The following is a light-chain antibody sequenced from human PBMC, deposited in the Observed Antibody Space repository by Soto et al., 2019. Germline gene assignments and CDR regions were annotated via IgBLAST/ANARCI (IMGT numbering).Light chain of an antibody. CDR3: QQYHNWPPWT. CDR2: GAS. V-gene: IGKV3-15*01. CDR1: QSVSGN. J-gene: IGKJ1*01. Sequence: EVVMTQSPATLSVSPGERATLSCRASQSVSGNLAWYQQKPCQSPRLLIYGASTRATGIPARFSGSGSGTEFTLTISSLQSEDFAIYYCQQYHNWPPWTFGQGTKVEIK.